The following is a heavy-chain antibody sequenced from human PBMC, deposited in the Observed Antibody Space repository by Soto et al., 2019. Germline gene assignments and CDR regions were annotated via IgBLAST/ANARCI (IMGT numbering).Heavy chain of an antibody. V-gene: IGHV3-64D*06. Sequence: PGGSLRLSCSASGFTFSSYAMYWVRQAPGKGLEYVSAISSNGGSTYYADSVKGRFTISRDNSKNTLYLQMSSLRAEDTAVYYCVKVYSSSSWYGPTYFDYWGQGTLVTVSS. CDR1: GFTFSSYA. CDR3: VKVYSSSSWYGPTYFDY. CDR2: ISSNGGST. D-gene: IGHD6-6*01. J-gene: IGHJ4*02.